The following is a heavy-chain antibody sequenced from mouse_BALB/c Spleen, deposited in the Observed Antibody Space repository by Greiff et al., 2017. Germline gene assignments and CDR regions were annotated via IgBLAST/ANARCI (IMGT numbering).Heavy chain of an antibody. J-gene: IGHJ3*01. CDR2: ILPGSGST. Sequence: QVQLKQSGAELMKPGASVKISCKATGYTFSSYWIEWVKQRPGHGLEWIGEILPGSGSTNYNEKFKGKATFTADTSSNTAYMQLSSLTSEDSAVYYCAAYYRYDSWFAYWGQGTLVTVSA. CDR1: GYTFSSYW. V-gene: IGHV1-9*01. D-gene: IGHD2-14*01. CDR3: AAYYRYDSWFAY.